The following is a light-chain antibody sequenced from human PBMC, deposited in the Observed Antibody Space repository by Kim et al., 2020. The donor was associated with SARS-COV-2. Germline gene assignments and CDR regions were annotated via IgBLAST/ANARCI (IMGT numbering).Light chain of an antibody. Sequence: EIVLTQSPGTLSLSPRERATLSCRASQSVSSSYLAWYQQKPGQAPRLLIYGASSRATGIPDRFSGSGSGTDFTLTISRLEPEDFAVYYCQQYGSSTPTFGGGTKVDIK. J-gene: IGKJ4*01. V-gene: IGKV3-20*01. CDR2: GAS. CDR3: QQYGSSTPT. CDR1: QSVSSSY.